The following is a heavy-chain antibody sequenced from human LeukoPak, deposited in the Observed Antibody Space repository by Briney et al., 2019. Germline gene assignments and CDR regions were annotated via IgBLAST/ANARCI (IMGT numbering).Heavy chain of an antibody. V-gene: IGHV4-59*01. Sequence: SETLSLTCTVSGGSISSYYWSWIRQPPGKGLEWIGYIYYSGSTNYNPSLKSRGTISVDTSKNQFSLKLSSVTAAETAVYYCARGDMTTVVTLDYWGQGTLVTVSS. D-gene: IGHD4-23*01. J-gene: IGHJ4*02. CDR1: GGSISSYY. CDR2: IYYSGST. CDR3: ARGDMTTVVTLDY.